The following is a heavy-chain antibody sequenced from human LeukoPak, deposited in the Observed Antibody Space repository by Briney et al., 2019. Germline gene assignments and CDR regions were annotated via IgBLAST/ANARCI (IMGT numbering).Heavy chain of an antibody. CDR2: IYDSGST. CDR3: ARHRYSSSWLPFDY. D-gene: IGHD6-13*01. J-gene: IGHJ4*02. V-gene: IGHV4-59*08. Sequence: SETLSLTCIVSGGSISSYYWSWIRQPPGKGLEWIGYIYDSGSTNYNPSLKSRVTISVDTSKNQFSLKLSSVTAADTAVYYCARHRYSSSWLPFDYWGQGTLVTVSS. CDR1: GGSISSYY.